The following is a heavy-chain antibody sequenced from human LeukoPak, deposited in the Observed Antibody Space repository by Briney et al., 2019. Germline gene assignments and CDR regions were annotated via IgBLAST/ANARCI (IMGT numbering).Heavy chain of an antibody. D-gene: IGHD6-19*01. V-gene: IGHV4-34*01. Sequence: SETLSLTCAVYGGSFSGYYWSWIRQPPGKGLEWIGEINHSGSTNYNPSLKSRVTISVDTSKNQFSLKLSSVTAADTAVYYCAKSGSSGFSSSDYWGQGTLVTVSS. J-gene: IGHJ4*02. CDR2: INHSGST. CDR3: AKSGSSGFSSSDY. CDR1: GGSFSGYY.